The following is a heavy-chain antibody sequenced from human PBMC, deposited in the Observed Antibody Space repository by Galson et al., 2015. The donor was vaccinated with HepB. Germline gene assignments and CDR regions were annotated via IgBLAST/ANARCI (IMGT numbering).Heavy chain of an antibody. D-gene: IGHD2-2*01. CDR1: GFTFSSYG. Sequence: SLRLSCAASGFTFSSYGMHWVRQAPGKGLEWVAFIRYDGSNKYYADSVKGRFTISRDNSKNTLYLQMNSLRAEDTAVYYCAKDEDIVVVPAATESYGMDVWGQGTTVTVSS. V-gene: IGHV3-30*02. CDR3: AKDEDIVVVPAATESYGMDV. CDR2: IRYDGSNK. J-gene: IGHJ6*02.